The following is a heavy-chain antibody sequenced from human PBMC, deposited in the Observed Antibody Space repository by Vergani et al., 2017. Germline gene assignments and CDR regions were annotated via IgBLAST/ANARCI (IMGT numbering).Heavy chain of an antibody. CDR1: GFTFSSYW. D-gene: IGHD6-19*01. CDR2: IKQDGSEK. J-gene: IGHJ5*02. CDR3: ARDSSGWYSSWFDP. Sequence: EVQLVESGGGLVQPGGSLRLSCAASGFTFSSYWMSWDRQAPGKGLEWVANIKQDGSEKYYVDSVKGRFTISRDNAKNSLYLQMNSLRAEDTAVYYCARDSSGWYSSWFDPWGQGTLVTVSS. V-gene: IGHV3-7*03.